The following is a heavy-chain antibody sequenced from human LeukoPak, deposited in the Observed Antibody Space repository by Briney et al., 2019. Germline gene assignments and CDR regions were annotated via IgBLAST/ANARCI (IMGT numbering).Heavy chain of an antibody. J-gene: IGHJ6*02. V-gene: IGHV1-18*01. D-gene: IGHD5-18*01. CDR2: ISAYNGNT. CDR3: ARRGYSYGPDLYYYYYGVDV. Sequence: VASVKVSCKASGYTFTSYGISWVRQAPGQGLEWMGWISAYNGNTNYAQKLQGRVTMTTDTSTSTAYMELRSLRSDDTAVYYCARRGYSYGPDLYYYYYGVDVWGQGTTVTVSS. CDR1: GYTFTSYG.